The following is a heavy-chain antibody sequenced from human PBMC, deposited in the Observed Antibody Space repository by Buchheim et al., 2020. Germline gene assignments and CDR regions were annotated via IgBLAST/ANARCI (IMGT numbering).Heavy chain of an antibody. J-gene: IGHJ4*02. Sequence: QVQLVESGGGVVQPGRSLRLSCAASGFIFNSYSKHWVRQAPGKGLEWVAVISYDGAIKYHADSVKGRFTISRDNSKNKLYLQLNSLRPEDTAVYYCARNPHDHEGEAYWGQGTL. D-gene: IGHD2-21*01. V-gene: IGHV3-30*04. CDR1: GFIFNSYS. CDR3: ARNPHDHEGEAY. CDR2: ISYDGAIK.